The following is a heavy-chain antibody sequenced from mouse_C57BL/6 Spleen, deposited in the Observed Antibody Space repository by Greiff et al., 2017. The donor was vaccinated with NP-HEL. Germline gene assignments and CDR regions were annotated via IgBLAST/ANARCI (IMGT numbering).Heavy chain of an antibody. Sequence: VQLQQSGAELMKPGASVKLSCTATGYTFTGYWIEWVKQRPGHGLEWIGEILPGSGSPNYNETFKGKATFTADTSSNTAYMQLSSQTTDDAAIYYEARGGNYGFAYWGQGTLVTVSA. J-gene: IGHJ3*01. CDR1: GYTFTGYW. CDR2: ILPGSGSP. V-gene: IGHV1-9*01. CDR3: ARGGNYGFAY. D-gene: IGHD2-1*01.